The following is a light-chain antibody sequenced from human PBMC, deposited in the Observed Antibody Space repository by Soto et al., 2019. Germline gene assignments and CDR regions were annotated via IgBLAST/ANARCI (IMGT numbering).Light chain of an antibody. CDR1: QSVSTN. J-gene: IGKJ1*01. V-gene: IGKV3-15*01. Sequence: EIVMTQSPATLSVSPGERATLSCRASQSVSTNLAWYQHKPGQTPRLVIYGASTRATGIPARFSGSGSGTEFTLTISNLQSEDFAVYYCQQYKNWPPWAFGQGAKV. CDR3: QQYKNWPPWA. CDR2: GAS.